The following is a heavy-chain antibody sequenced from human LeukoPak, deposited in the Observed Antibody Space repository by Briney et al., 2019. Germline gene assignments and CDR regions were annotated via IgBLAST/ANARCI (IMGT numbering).Heavy chain of an antibody. V-gene: IGHV4-38-2*02. CDR2: IYHSGST. Sequence: SETLSLTCTVSGYSISSGYYWGWIRQPPGNGLEWIGSIYHSGSTYYNPSLKSRVTISVDTSKNQFSLKLSSVTAADTAVYYCARSPYDFWSGYYYSDYWGQGTLVTVSS. CDR3: ARSPYDFWSGYYYSDY. J-gene: IGHJ4*02. CDR1: GYSISSGYY. D-gene: IGHD3-3*01.